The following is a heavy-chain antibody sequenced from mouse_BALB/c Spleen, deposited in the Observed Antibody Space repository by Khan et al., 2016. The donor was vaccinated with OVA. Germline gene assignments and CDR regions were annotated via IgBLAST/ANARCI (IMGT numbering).Heavy chain of an antibody. CDR1: GYTFTDYS. V-gene: IGHV9-2-1*01. Sequence: QIQLVQSGPELKKPGETVEISCKASGYTFTDYSMNWVKQAPGKGLKWMGWINTETGEPTYADDFKGRFAFSLETSASTALLQINNLKNEDAATYFCAGGRHWYFDVWGAGTTVTVSS. J-gene: IGHJ1*01. CDR3: AGGRHWYFDV. CDR2: INTETGEP.